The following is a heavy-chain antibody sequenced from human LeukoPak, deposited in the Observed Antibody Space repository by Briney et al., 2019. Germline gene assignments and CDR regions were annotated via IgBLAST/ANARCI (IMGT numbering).Heavy chain of an antibody. V-gene: IGHV4-4*07. CDR3: AAGGVATITDYYYYGMDV. CDR1: GGSISSYY. Sequence: SETLSLTCTVSGGSISSYYWSWIRQPAAKGLEWMGRIYTSESTNYNPPLKSRVTMSVDTSKNQFSLKLSSVTAADTAVYYCAAGGVATITDYYYYGMDVWGQGTTVTVSS. CDR2: IYTSEST. J-gene: IGHJ6*02. D-gene: IGHD5-12*01.